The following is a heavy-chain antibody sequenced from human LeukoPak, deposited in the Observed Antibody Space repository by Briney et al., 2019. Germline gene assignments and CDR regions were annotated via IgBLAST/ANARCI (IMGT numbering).Heavy chain of an antibody. V-gene: IGHV3-30*18. D-gene: IGHD2-8*01. Sequence: GRSLRLSCAASGLTFSSYGMHWVRQAPRKGLWWVAVISYDGSNKYYADSVKGRFTFSRDNSKNTLYLQMNSLRGEDTAVYYCAKSNGDYYYGMDVWGQGTTVTVSS. CDR3: AKSNGDYYYGMDV. CDR2: ISYDGSNK. J-gene: IGHJ6*02. CDR1: GLTFSSYG.